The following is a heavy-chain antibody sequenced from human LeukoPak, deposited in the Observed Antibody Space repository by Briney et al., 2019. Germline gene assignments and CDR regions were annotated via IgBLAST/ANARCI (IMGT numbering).Heavy chain of an antibody. Sequence: GASVKVSCKASGGTFSSYAISWVRQAPGQGLEWMGGIIPIFGTANYAQRFQGRVTITADESTSTAYMELSSLRSEDTAVYYCARAWYDILTGYYPWWGQGTLVTVSS. D-gene: IGHD3-9*01. J-gene: IGHJ4*02. CDR2: IIPIFGTA. CDR1: GGTFSSYA. CDR3: ARAWYDILTGYYPW. V-gene: IGHV1-69*13.